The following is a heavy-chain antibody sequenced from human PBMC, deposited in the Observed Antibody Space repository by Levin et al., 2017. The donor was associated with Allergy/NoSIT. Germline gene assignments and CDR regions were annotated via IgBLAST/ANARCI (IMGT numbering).Heavy chain of an antibody. J-gene: IGHJ4*02. Sequence: GGSLRLSCAASGFTFSSSPMSWVRQAPTKWLEWVSSISASGTGIFSADSVKGRFTISRDNSRNTLYLQMSGLRAEDTALYYCAKGAMTAHFDYWGQGTLVTVSS. CDR2: ISASGTGI. D-gene: IGHD2-21*02. CDR3: AKGAMTAHFDY. V-gene: IGHV3-23*01. CDR1: GFTFSSSP.